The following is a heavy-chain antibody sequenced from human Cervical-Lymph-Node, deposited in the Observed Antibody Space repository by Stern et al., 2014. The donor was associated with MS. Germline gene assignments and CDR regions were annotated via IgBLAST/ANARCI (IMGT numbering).Heavy chain of an antibody. Sequence: VQLFQSGAEVKKPGASVKVSCKASGYTFTSDDINWVRQVPGQGLEWMGWMNPDSGDTGYAQRFRGKFTITRDLSINTAYMEMSRLKFEDTAVYYCTRGWSAWGQGTLVTVSS. V-gene: IGHV1-8*01. J-gene: IGHJ4*02. CDR1: GYTFTSDD. CDR3: TRGWSA. CDR2: MNPDSGDT. D-gene: IGHD3-3*01.